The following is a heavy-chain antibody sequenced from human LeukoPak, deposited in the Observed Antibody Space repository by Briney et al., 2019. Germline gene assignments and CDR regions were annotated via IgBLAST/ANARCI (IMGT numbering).Heavy chain of an antibody. CDR3: AREGGYCSGGSCYFGRFDP. Sequence: SETLSLTCTVSGGSISSGGYYWSWIRQHPGKGLEWIGYIYYSGSTYYNPPLKSRVTISVDTSKNQFSLKLSSVTAADTAVYYCAREGGYCSGGSCYFGRFDPWGQGTLVTVSS. J-gene: IGHJ5*02. V-gene: IGHV4-31*03. CDR1: GGSISSGGYY. CDR2: IYYSGST. D-gene: IGHD2-15*01.